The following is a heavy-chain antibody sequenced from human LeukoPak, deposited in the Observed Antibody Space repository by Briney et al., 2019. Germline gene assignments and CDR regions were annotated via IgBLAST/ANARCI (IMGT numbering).Heavy chain of an antibody. CDR2: ISSSGIHM. CDR3: AREEYYFGSGSRTYWYFDL. D-gene: IGHD3-10*01. CDR1: GFTFSSST. Sequence: GGSLRLSCAASGFTFSSSTMIWVRQAPGKGLEWVSSISSSGIHMNYADSVKGRFSIARDNAKNSLYLQMNSLGADDTAVYHCAREEYYFGSGSRTYWYFDLWGRGTLVTVSS. J-gene: IGHJ2*01. V-gene: IGHV3-21*01.